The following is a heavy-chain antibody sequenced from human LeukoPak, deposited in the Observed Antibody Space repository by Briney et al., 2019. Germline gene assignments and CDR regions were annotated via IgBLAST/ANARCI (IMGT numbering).Heavy chain of an antibody. CDR1: GYRFSSYW. V-gene: IGHV5-51*01. D-gene: IGHD6-13*01. J-gene: IGHJ4*02. Sequence: GESLKISCKGSGYRFSSYWIGWVRQMPGKGLEWMGIIYPGDSETRYSPSFQGQVTMSADKSISTAYLQWSSLKASDTAMYYCARNPSGYHFDYWGQGTLVTVSS. CDR2: IYPGDSET. CDR3: ARNPSGYHFDY.